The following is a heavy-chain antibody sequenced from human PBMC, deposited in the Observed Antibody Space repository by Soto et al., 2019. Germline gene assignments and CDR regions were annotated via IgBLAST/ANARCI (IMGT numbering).Heavy chain of an antibody. J-gene: IGHJ4*02. CDR1: GGGNLRDYR. CDR3: ARGDDGYNFGAVY. D-gene: IGHD5-12*01. V-gene: IGHV1-69*13. Sequence: SVKVSCKASGGGNLRDYRTTWVRRASGQGLEWMGGIIPKLGSAYYAQNFQGRVTVTADESTNTVYMELRSLRSDDTAVCYCARGDDGYNFGAVYWGQGTPVTVSS. CDR2: IIPKLGSA.